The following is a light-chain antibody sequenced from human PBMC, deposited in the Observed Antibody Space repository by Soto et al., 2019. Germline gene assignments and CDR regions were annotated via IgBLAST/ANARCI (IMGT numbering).Light chain of an antibody. CDR3: TSYTSARIRV. CDR2: DVS. J-gene: IGLJ2*01. Sequence: QSALTQPASVSASPGQSITISCTGTSSDIGGYNSVSWYQQHPGKAPQLMIYDVSYRPSGISSRFSGSKSGNTASLTISGLQAEDDAYYYCTSYTSARIRVFGGGTKLTVL. CDR1: SSDIGGYNS. V-gene: IGLV2-14*01.